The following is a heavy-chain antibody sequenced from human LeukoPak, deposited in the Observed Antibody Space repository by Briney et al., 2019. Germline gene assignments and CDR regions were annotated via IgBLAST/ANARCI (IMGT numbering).Heavy chain of an antibody. D-gene: IGHD2-21*02. Sequence: GASVKVSCRVSGYILTELSIHWVRQAPGKGLEWMGSFDPENAKTMSAQTFQGRVTITTDESTSTAYMELSSLRSEDTAVYYCASTQPNYCGGDCLFDYWGQGTLVTVSS. J-gene: IGHJ4*02. CDR2: FDPENAKT. V-gene: IGHV1-24*01. CDR1: GYILTELS. CDR3: ASTQPNYCGGDCLFDY.